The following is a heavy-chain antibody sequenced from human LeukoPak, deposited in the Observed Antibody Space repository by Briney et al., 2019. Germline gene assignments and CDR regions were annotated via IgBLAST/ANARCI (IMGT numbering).Heavy chain of an antibody. Sequence: GASVKVSCKTSGYKFFSHGISWVRQAPGQGLAWLGWIRADNGDTRFAQKFQGRFTMTTDTSTSTAHMELRSLRSDDTAVYYCARDWPTVIADFWGQGTLVTVSS. V-gene: IGHV1-18*04. CDR2: IRADNGDT. J-gene: IGHJ1*01. D-gene: IGHD4-11*01. CDR3: ARDWPTVIADF. CDR1: GYKFFSHG.